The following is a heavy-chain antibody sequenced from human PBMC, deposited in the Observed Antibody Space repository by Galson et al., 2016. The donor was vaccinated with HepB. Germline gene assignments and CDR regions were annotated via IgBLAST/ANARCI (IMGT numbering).Heavy chain of an antibody. J-gene: IGHJ4*02. D-gene: IGHD6-19*01. Sequence: SLRLSCAASGFSFSNYAISWVRQTPGKGLEWVSDIRGSGGSPYYADSVLGRFTITRDNSKNTLYLQMNSLRAEDTAVYYCAKAKDRGYDSGCLDNWGQGTMVIVTS. V-gene: IGHV3-23*01. CDR2: IRGSGGSP. CDR1: GFSFSNYA. CDR3: AKAKDRGYDSGCLDN.